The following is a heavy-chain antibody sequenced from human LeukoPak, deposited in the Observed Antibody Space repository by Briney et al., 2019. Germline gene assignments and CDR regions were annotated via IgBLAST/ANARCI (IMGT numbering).Heavy chain of an antibody. V-gene: IGHV1-3*01. CDR3: ARSTGDDAFDI. J-gene: IGHJ3*02. CDR2: IRAGNENT. D-gene: IGHD7-27*01. Sequence: ASVKVSCKTSGYPFTGYDMHWVRQAPGQRLEWMGWIRAGNENTRYSQKFQGRVTITRDTSATTAFMELSSLRSEDTAVYYCARSTGDDAFDIWGQGTMVTVSS. CDR1: GYPFTGYD.